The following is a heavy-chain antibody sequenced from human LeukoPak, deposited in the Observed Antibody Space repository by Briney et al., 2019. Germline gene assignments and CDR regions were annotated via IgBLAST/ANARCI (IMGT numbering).Heavy chain of an antibody. D-gene: IGHD3-22*01. CDR1: GFTFSDYA. CDR3: ARDLDSSAYTFDY. CDR2: ISYDRSNK. V-gene: IGHV3-30-3*01. Sequence: GGSLRLSCAASGFTFSDYAMHWVRQAPGKGLEWVAVISYDRSNKYYADSVKGRFTISRDNSKNTLYVQMSSLRVEDTAVYYCARDLDSSAYTFDYWGQGTLVTVSS. J-gene: IGHJ4*02.